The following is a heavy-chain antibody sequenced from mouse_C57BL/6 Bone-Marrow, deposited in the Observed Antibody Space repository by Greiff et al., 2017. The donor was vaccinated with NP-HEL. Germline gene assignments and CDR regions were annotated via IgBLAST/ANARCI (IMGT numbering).Heavy chain of an antibody. Sequence: VHVKQSGPELVKPGASVKMSCKASGYTFTDYNMHWVKQSHGKSLEWIGYINPNNGGTSYNQKFKGKATLTVNKSSSTAYMELRSLTSEDSAVYYCARGPWFAYWGQGTLVTVSA. V-gene: IGHV1-22*01. CDR1: GYTFTDYN. CDR2: INPNNGGT. CDR3: ARGPWFAY. J-gene: IGHJ3*01.